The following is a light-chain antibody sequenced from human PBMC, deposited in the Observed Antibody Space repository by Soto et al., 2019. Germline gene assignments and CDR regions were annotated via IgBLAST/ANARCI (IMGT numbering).Light chain of an antibody. J-gene: IGKJ2*01. CDR1: QRVSNSY. CDR3: QRYGGSPPFT. CDR2: GAS. V-gene: IGKV3-20*01. Sequence: EIVLTQSPGTLSLSPGETAALWCRASQRVSNSYLAWYQKKPGQAPRLLIYGASSRAAGIPDRFSGSGSGTDFTLTISRLEPEDFAVYFCQRYGGSPPFTFGQGTKVEI.